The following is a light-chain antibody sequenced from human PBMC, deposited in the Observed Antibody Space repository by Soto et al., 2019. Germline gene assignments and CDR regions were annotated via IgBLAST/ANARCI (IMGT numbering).Light chain of an antibody. CDR1: QSVLYSSNNKNY. Sequence: DIVMTQSPDSLAVSLGERATINCKSSQSVLYSSNNKNYLAWYQQKPGQPPKLYIYWASTRESGGPDRFSGSGSGTDFSLTISSLQAEDVAVYYCQQYYSTLALTFGGGTKVEIK. J-gene: IGKJ4*01. V-gene: IGKV4-1*01. CDR3: QQYYSTLALT. CDR2: WAS.